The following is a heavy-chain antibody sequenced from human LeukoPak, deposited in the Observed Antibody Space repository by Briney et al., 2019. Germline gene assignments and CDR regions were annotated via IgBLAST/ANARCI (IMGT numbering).Heavy chain of an antibody. V-gene: IGHV3-30*02. CDR3: AKETRGSYSDN. CDR1: GFTFSSSG. D-gene: IGHD1-26*01. J-gene: IGHJ4*02. Sequence: GGSLRLSCAASGFTFSSSGMHWVRQAPGKGLEWVAFIRYDGTSKYYADSVKGRFTISRDNSKNTVYLQMNSLRAEDTAVYYCAKETRGSYSDNWGQGTLVTVSS. CDR2: IRYDGTSK.